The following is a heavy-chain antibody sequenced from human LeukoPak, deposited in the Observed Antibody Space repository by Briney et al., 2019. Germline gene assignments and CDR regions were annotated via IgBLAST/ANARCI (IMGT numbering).Heavy chain of an antibody. D-gene: IGHD3-22*01. J-gene: IGHJ3*02. CDR1: GFTFGRYA. CDR2: ISFDGSKK. V-gene: IGHV3-30-3*01. Sequence: GGSLRLSCAASGFTFGRYAMYWVRQAPGKGLEWVAVISFDGSKKHYADSVRGRFTISRDNSKNTLYLQMNSLRTEDTAVYYCARAQRVTMIEVVISAFDIWGQGTLVTVSS. CDR3: ARAQRVTMIEVVISAFDI.